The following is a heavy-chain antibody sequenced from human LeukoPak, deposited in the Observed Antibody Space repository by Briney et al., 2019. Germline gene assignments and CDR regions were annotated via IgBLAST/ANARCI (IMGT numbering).Heavy chain of an antibody. V-gene: IGHV3-23*01. J-gene: IGHJ4*02. D-gene: IGHD2-21*01. CDR1: GFTFGVFG. CDR2: ISADGSNI. CDR3: AKTVVVITFRFDS. Sequence: GGSLRLSCTATGFTFGVFGMAWVRQAPGQGLEWVSTISADGSNIHQADSVKGRFTISRDNSGGTLYLQMNSLRAEDTAIYYCAKTVVVITFRFDSWGQGSLVTVSS.